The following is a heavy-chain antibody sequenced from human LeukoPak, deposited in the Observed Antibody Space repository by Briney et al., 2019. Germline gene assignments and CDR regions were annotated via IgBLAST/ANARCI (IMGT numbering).Heavy chain of an antibody. CDR1: GFTFSNAW. CDR2: IKSKTAGGTT. Sequence: GGSLRLSCAASGFTFSNAWMSWVRQAPGKGLEWVGRIKSKTAGGTTDYAAPVKGRFTISRDNSKNTLHLQMNSLRAEDTAVYYCAKGGEGSTYGYFEYWGQGTLVTVSS. CDR3: AKGGEGSTYGYFEY. D-gene: IGHD5-18*01. J-gene: IGHJ4*02. V-gene: IGHV3-15*01.